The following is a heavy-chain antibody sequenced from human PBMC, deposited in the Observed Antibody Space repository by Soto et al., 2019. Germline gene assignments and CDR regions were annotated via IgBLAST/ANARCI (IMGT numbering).Heavy chain of an antibody. D-gene: IGHD3-9*01. V-gene: IGHV1-46*01. CDR3: GTVNGTLYNLLTGLGGGPFNF. J-gene: IGHJ4*02. CDR2: INPAGGST. Sequence: ASVKVSCKAYGYSFSSRYVVWVRQAPGQGLEWMGVINPAGGSTSYAQKFQDRVTMTRDMSTSTVYLDLISLRSEDTAVFYCGTVNGTLYNLLTGLGGGPFNFGGRGTRVTVSS. CDR1: GYSFSSRY.